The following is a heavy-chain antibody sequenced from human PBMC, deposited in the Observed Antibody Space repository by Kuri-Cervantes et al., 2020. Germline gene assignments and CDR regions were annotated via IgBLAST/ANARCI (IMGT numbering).Heavy chain of an antibody. J-gene: IGHJ4*02. D-gene: IGHD4-17*01. CDR2: IIPIFGTA. CDR1: GGTFSSYA. Sequence: SVKVSCKASGGTFSSYAISWVRQAPGQGLEWMGGIIPIFGTANYAQKFQGRVTITADKSTSTAYMELSSLRSEDTAVYYCARGGIGDGDYEGYYFDYWGQGTLVTVSS. V-gene: IGHV1-69*06. CDR3: ARGGIGDGDYEGYYFDY.